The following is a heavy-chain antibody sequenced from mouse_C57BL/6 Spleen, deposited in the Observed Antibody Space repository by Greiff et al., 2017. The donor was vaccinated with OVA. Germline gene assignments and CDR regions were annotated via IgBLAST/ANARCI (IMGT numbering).Heavy chain of an antibody. CDR2: INPNNGGT. CDR1: GYTFTDYN. J-gene: IGHJ1*03. D-gene: IGHD2-12*01. CDR3: TCYSWYFDV. V-gene: IGHV1-22*01. Sequence: EVQLQQSGPELVKPGASVKMSCKASGYTFTDYNMHWVKPSHGKSLEWIGYINPNNGGTSYNQKFKGKATLTVNKVSSTADLELRSLTSEDSAFYYCTCYSWYFDVWGTGTTVTVSS.